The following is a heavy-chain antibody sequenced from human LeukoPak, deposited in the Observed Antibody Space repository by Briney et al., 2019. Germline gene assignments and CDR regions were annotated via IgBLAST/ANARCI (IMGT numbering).Heavy chain of an antibody. CDR2: IYYSGST. J-gene: IGHJ4*02. D-gene: IGHD3-10*01. V-gene: IGHV4-39*07. CDR3: ARCASDGSGSPLDY. CDR1: GGSISSSSYY. Sequence: SETLSLTCTVSGGSISSSSYYWGWIRQPPGKGLEWIGSIYYSGSTYYNPSLKSRVTISVDTSKNQFSLRLSSVTAADTAVYYCARCASDGSGSPLDYWGQGTLVTVSS.